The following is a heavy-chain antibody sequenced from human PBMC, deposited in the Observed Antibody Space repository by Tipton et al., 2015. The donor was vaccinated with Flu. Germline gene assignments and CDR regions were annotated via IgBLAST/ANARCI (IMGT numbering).Heavy chain of an antibody. CDR1: GFTFSTYS. CDR2: ISSDAAYT. V-gene: IGHV3-21*01. Sequence: SLRLSCAASGFTFSTYSMIWVRQAPGKGLEWVSSISSDAAYTYYADSVKGRFTISRDNAKNSMYLEMNSLRAEDTAVYYCVREWVDYCDSTEGDALDIWGQGTMVTVSS. J-gene: IGHJ3*02. CDR3: VREWVDYCDSTEGDALDI. D-gene: IGHD2/OR15-2a*01.